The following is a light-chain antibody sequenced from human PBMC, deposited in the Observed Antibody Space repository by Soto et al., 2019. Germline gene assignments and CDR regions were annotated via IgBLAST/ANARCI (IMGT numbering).Light chain of an antibody. CDR1: SSDVGGYNY. V-gene: IGLV2-8*01. Sequence: QSALTQPRSASGSPGQSITISCTGTSSDVGGYNYVSWYQQHPAKAPKLIIFEVSKRPSGVPDRFSGSKSGNTASLTVSGLQPEDEADYYCSSYAGSNKSVFGTGTKVTVL. J-gene: IGLJ1*01. CDR2: EVS. CDR3: SSYAGSNKSV.